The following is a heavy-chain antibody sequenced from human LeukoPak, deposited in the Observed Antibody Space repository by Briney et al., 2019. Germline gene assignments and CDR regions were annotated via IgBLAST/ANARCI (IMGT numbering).Heavy chain of an antibody. CDR1: GGSISSYY. D-gene: IGHD3-22*01. CDR2: IYTSGST. V-gene: IGHV4-4*07. CDR3: ARALHYYDSGAFDI. Sequence: SETLSLTCTVSGGSISSYYWSWIRQPAGKGLEWIGRIYTSGSTNYNPSLKSRVTMSVDTSKNQFSLKLSSVTAADTAVYYCARALHYYDSGAFDIWGQGTMVTVSS. J-gene: IGHJ3*02.